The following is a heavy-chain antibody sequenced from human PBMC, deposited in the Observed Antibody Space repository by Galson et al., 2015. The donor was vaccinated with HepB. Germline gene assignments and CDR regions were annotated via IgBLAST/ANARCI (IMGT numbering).Heavy chain of an antibody. D-gene: IGHD2-8*02. CDR3: ARQQGYCTGGVCLGFDY. J-gene: IGHJ4*02. V-gene: IGHV1-46*03. Sequence: SVKVSCKASGYTFTSYYMHWVRQAPGQGLEWMGIINPSGGSTSYAQKFQGRVTMTRDTPTSTVYMELSSLRSEDTAVYYCARQQGYCTGGVCLGFDYWGQGTLVTVSS. CDR2: INPSGGST. CDR1: GYTFTSYY.